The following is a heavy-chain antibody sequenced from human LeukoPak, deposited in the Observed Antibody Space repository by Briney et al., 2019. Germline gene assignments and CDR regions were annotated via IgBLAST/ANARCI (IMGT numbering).Heavy chain of an antibody. Sequence: GGSLRLSCAASGFTFSSNAMSWVRQAQGKGREGVSAISGGGGSTYYADSVKGRFTISRDNSKNALYLQMNSLRAEDTAVYYCAKDLSPIVGATTFDYWGQGTLVTVSS. D-gene: IGHD1-26*01. CDR3: AKDLSPIVGATTFDY. CDR2: ISGGGGST. J-gene: IGHJ4*02. V-gene: IGHV3-23*01. CDR1: GFTFSSNA.